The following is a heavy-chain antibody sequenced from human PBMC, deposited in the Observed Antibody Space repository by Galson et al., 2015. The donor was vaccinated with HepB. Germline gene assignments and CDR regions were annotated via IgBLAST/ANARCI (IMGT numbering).Heavy chain of an antibody. CDR2: IYYSGST. Sequence: TLSLTCTVSGGSISSGDYYWSWIRQPPGKGLEWIGYIYYSGSTYYNPSLKSRVTISVDTSKNQFSLKLSSVTAADTAVYYCARYGSGKQSSYYYYGMDVWGQGTTVTVSS. V-gene: IGHV4-30-4*01. CDR1: GGSISSGDYY. CDR3: ARYGSGKQSSYYYYGMDV. J-gene: IGHJ6*02. D-gene: IGHD3-10*01.